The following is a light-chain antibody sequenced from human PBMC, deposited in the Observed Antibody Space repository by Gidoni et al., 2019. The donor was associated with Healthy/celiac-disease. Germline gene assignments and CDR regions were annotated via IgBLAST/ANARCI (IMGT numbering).Light chain of an antibody. CDR3: QQYNSYSPT. Sequence: DIQMTQSPSTLSASVGDRVTITCRASQSISSWLAWYQQKPGKAPKLLIYKASSLESGVPPRFSCSGSGTEFTLTISSLQPDDFATYYCQQYNSYSPTFXQXTKVEIK. CDR2: KAS. CDR1: QSISSW. J-gene: IGKJ1*01. V-gene: IGKV1-5*03.